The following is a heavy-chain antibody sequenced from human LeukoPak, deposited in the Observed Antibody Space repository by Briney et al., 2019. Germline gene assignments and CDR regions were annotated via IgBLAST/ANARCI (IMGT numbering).Heavy chain of an antibody. D-gene: IGHD6-13*01. CDR2: INHSGST. V-gene: IGHV4-34*01. J-gene: IGHJ5*02. CDR1: GGSFSGYY. Sequence: PSETLSLTCAVYGGSFSGYYWSWIRQPPGKGLEWIGEINHSGSTNYNPSLKSRVTISVGTSKSQFSLKLSSVTAADTAVYYCARSGSSWYQRNWFDPWGQGTLVTVSS. CDR3: ARSGSSWYQRNWFDP.